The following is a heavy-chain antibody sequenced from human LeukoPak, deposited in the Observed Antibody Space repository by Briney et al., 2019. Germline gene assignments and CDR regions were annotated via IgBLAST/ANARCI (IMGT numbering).Heavy chain of an antibody. CDR3: ARGAHRGVARGASAFDI. V-gene: IGHV4-4*07. D-gene: IGHD3-10*01. Sequence: PSETLSLTCTVSGGSISSYYWSWIRQPAGKGLEWIGRIYTSGSTNYNPSLKSRVTMSVDTSKNQFSLKLSSVTAADTAVYYCARGAHRGVARGASAFDIWGQGTMVTVSS. J-gene: IGHJ3*02. CDR2: IYTSGST. CDR1: GGSISSYY.